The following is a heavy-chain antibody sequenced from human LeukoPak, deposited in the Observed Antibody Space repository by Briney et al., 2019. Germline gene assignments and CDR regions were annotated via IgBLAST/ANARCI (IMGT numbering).Heavy chain of an antibody. CDR1: SGSISSYY. CDR3: ARWSTYYYFDF. V-gene: IGHV4-59*01. CDR2: IYYSGST. J-gene: IGHJ4*02. Sequence: SETLSLTCTVSSGSISSYYRSWIRQPPGKGLEWIGDIYYSGSTNYNPSPESRVAISVDASRSQFSLNLSSVTAADTAVYYCARWSTYYYFDFWGLGTLVTVSS. D-gene: IGHD2-21*01.